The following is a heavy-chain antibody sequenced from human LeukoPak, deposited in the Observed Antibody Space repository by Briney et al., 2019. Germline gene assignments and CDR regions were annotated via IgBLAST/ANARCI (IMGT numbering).Heavy chain of an antibody. CDR2: IYYSGST. V-gene: IGHV4-31*03. D-gene: IGHD1-26*01. CDR1: GGSISSTTYY. CDR3: ARANGGSYYGIL. Sequence: SETLSLTCTVSGGSISSTTYYWGWIRQPPGKGLEWIGYIYYSGSTYYNPSLKSRVTISVDTSKNQFSLKLSSVTAADTAVYYCARANGGSYYGILWGQGTLVTVSS. J-gene: IGHJ4*02.